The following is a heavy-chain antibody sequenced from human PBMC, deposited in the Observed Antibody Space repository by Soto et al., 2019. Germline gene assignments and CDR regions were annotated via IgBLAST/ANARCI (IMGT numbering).Heavy chain of an antibody. CDR2: IWYDGSNK. J-gene: IGHJ4*02. CDR3: ARDQADSSSWSYFDY. D-gene: IGHD6-13*01. Sequence: GGSLRLSCAASGFTFSSYGMHWVRQAPGKGLEWVAVIWYDGSNKYYADSVKGRFTISRDNSKNTLYLQMNSLRAEDTAVYYCARDQADSSSWSYFDYWGQGTLVTVSS. CDR1: GFTFSSYG. V-gene: IGHV3-33*01.